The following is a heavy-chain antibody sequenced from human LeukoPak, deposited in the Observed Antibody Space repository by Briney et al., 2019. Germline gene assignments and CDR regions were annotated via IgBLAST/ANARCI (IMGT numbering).Heavy chain of an antibody. CDR3: ALRTGYYDSSGYFDY. Sequence: SGPTLVNPTQTLTLTCTFSGFSLSTSGVGVGWIRQPPGKALEWLALIYWDDDKRYSPSLKSRLTITKDTAKNQVVLTMTNMDPVDTATYYCALRTGYYDSSGYFDYWGQGTLVTVPS. J-gene: IGHJ4*02. CDR2: IYWDDDK. CDR1: GFSLSTSGVG. V-gene: IGHV2-5*02. D-gene: IGHD3-22*01.